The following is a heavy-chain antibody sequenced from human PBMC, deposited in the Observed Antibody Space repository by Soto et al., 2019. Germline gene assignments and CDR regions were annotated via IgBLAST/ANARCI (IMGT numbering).Heavy chain of an antibody. CDR2: IYYSGST. CDR3: ARTMTKGAFDI. J-gene: IGHJ3*02. Sequence: SETLSLTCTASGGSISSNSYYWGWIRQPPGKGLEWIGSIYYSGSTYYNPSLKSRVTISVDTSKNQFSLKLSSVTAADTAVYYCARTMTKGAFDIRGQGTMVTVSS. CDR1: GGSISSNSYY. V-gene: IGHV4-39*01. D-gene: IGHD3-3*01.